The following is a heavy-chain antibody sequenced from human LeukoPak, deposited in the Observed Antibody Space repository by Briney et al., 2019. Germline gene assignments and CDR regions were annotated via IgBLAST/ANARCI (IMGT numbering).Heavy chain of an antibody. V-gene: IGHV1-2*02. Sequence: ASVKVSCTASGYTFTGYCMHWVRQAPGQGLEWMGWINSNSGETNYAQTFQGRVTMTRDTSISTAYMELSRLRSDDTAVYYCAREPHYDLLTGYALGYLDLWGRGTLLTVSS. CDR3: AREPHYDLLTGYALGYLDL. CDR1: GYTFTGYC. CDR2: INSNSGET. J-gene: IGHJ2*01. D-gene: IGHD3-9*01.